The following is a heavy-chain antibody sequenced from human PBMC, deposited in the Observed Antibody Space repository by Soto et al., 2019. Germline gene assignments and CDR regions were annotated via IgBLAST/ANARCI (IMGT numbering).Heavy chain of an antibody. CDR3: AIDLQALITPRFTES. J-gene: IGHJ5*02. CDR2: VSRSGTTI. Sequence: GGSLRLSCAASGFTLSESVMSWIRQAPGKGLEWVSYVSRSGTTIYYADPVKGRFTLSRDNAKNTLYPQMNSLRVEDTAVYYCAIDLQALITPRFTESWGPGTLVTVSS. CDR1: GFTLSESV. D-gene: IGHD2-8*01. V-gene: IGHV3-11*01.